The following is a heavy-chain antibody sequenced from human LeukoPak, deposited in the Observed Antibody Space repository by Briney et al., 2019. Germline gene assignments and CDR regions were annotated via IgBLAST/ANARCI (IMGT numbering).Heavy chain of an antibody. CDR1: GFTFSSYG. CDR3: ATAPSGSGTFLDY. D-gene: IGHD3-10*01. CDR2: IWYGGSDK. V-gene: IGHV3-33*01. J-gene: IGHJ4*02. Sequence: GGSLRLSCAASGFTFSSYGMHWVRRAPGKGLEWVAVIWYGGSDKYYADSVKGRFTISRDNSKNTLYLQMNSLRAEDTAVYYCATAPSGSGTFLDYSGQGTLVTVSS.